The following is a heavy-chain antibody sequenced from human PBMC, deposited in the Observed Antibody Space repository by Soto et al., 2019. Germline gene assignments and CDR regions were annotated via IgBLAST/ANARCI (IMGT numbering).Heavy chain of an antibody. CDR2: IYHSGST. J-gene: IGHJ4*02. Sequence: SETLSLTCAVSGGYISSSNLWTWVRQPPGKGLEWIGEIYHSGSTNYNPSLKSRVTISVDKSKNQFSLKVTSVTAADTAVYYCARSPRSIAAGGIDYWGQGILVTVS. V-gene: IGHV4-4*02. D-gene: IGHD6-13*01. CDR3: ARSPRSIAAGGIDY. CDR1: GGYISSSNL.